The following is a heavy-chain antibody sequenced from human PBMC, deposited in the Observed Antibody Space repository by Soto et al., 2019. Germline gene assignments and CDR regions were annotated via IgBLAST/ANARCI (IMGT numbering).Heavy chain of an antibody. J-gene: IGHJ4*02. Sequence: ASVKVSCKASVDTFNYYAMHWVRQAPGQRLEWMGWINAGNGNTKYSQKFQGRVTITRDTSASTAYMELSSLRSEDTAVYYCARSPGGPMTPGDYWGQGTLVTVSS. V-gene: IGHV1-3*01. CDR2: INAGNGNT. CDR1: VDTFNYYA. D-gene: IGHD3-10*01. CDR3: ARSPGGPMTPGDY.